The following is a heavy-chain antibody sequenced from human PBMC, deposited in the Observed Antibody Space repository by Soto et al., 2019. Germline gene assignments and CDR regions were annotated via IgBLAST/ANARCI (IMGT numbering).Heavy chain of an antibody. J-gene: IGHJ5*02. D-gene: IGHD1-26*01. Sequence: TSETLSLTCTVSGGSISSGDYYWSWIRQPPGKGLEWIAYIYYSGNTYYNPSLKSRVTISLDTSKNQCSLVLSSVTAADTAVYYCARVPRARDPLRYFDPWGQGTLVTVSS. V-gene: IGHV4-30-4*01. CDR1: GGSISSGDYY. CDR3: ARVPRARDPLRYFDP. CDR2: IYYSGNT.